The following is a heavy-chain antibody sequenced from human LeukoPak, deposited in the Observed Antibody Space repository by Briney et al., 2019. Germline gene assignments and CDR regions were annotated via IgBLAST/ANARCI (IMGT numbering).Heavy chain of an antibody. CDR1: GYTFTGYY. V-gene: IGHV1-2*02. Sequence: ASVKVSCKASGYTFTGYYMHWVRQAPGQGLEWMGWINPNSGGTNYAQKFQGRVTMTRDTSISTAYMELSRLRSDDAAVYYCARDARTGSDAFDIWGQGTMVTVSS. CDR3: ARDARTGSDAFDI. J-gene: IGHJ3*02. D-gene: IGHD3/OR15-3a*01. CDR2: INPNSGGT.